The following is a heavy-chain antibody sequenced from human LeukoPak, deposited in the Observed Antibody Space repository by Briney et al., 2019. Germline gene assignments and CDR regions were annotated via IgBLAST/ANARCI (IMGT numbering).Heavy chain of an antibody. Sequence: GGSLRLSCTASGFTFNTYSMNWVRQAPGKGLEWVSYISDSSSARYYADSVKGRFTISRDNAKSSLYLQMNSLRAEDTAIYYCARGTITMVWGVPDWYFDLWGRGTLVTVSS. D-gene: IGHD3-10*01. V-gene: IGHV3-48*04. CDR2: ISDSSSAR. CDR1: GFTFNTYS. CDR3: ARGTITMVWGVPDWYFDL. J-gene: IGHJ2*01.